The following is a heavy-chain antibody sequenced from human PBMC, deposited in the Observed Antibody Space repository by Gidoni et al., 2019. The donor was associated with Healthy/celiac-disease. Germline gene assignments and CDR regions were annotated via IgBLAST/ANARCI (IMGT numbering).Heavy chain of an antibody. J-gene: IGHJ3*02. CDR2: ISSYNGNT. CDR3: ARDPISRIDLYSGYDYGIGAFDI. D-gene: IGHD5-12*01. V-gene: IGHV1-18*01. CDR1: GYTFTSYG. Sequence: VSCKASGYTFTSYGLSWVRQAPGQGLEWMGWISSYNGNTNYAQKLQGRVTMTTDTSTSTAYMELRSLRSDDTAVYYCARDPISRIDLYSGYDYGIGAFDIWGQGTMVTVSS.